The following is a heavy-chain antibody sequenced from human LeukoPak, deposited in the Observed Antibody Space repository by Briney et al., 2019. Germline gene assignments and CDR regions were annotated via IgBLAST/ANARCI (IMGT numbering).Heavy chain of an antibody. CDR2: ISYDGSNK. CDR1: GFTFSSYA. D-gene: IGHD5-18*01. V-gene: IGHV3-30*04. J-gene: IGHJ4*02. Sequence: GRSLRLSCAASGFTFSSYAMHWVRQAPGKGLEWVAVISYDGSNKYYADSVKGRFTISRDNSKNTLYLQMNSLRAEDTAVYYCARAPSRYSYGLDYWGQGTLVTVSS. CDR3: ARAPSRYSYGLDY.